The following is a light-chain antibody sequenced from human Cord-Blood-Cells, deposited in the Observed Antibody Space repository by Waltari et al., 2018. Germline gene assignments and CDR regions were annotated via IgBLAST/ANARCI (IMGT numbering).Light chain of an antibody. J-gene: IGLJ3*02. CDR2: EGS. V-gene: IGLV2-23*01. CDR1: SSAVGSYNL. CDR3: CSYAGSSTWV. Sequence: QSALTPPASVSGSPGQSITIPCTCTSSAVGSYNLVSWYRQHPGKAPKLMIYEGSKRPSGVSNRFSGSKSGNTASLTISGLQAEDEADYYCCSYAGSSTWVFGGGTKLTVL.